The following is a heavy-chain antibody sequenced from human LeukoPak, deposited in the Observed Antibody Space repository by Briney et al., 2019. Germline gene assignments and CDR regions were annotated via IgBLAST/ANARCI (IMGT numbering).Heavy chain of an antibody. V-gene: IGHV4-59*01. Sequence: SETLSLTCTVSGGSISSYYWSWIRQPPGKGLEWIGYIYYSGSTNYNPSLKSRVTISVDTSKNLFSLKLSSVTAADTAVYYCASNDYGDYVSFYWGQGTLVTVSS. CDR2: IYYSGST. CDR1: GGSISSYY. CDR3: ASNDYGDYVSFY. J-gene: IGHJ4*02. D-gene: IGHD4-17*01.